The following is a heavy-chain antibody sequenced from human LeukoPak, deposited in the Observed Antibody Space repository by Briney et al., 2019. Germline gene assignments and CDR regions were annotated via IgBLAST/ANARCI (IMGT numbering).Heavy chain of an antibody. Sequence: SETLSLTCTVPGGSISSYYWSWIRQPAGKGLEWIGRIKTSGSTNYNPSLKSRVTMSVDTSKNRFSLKLTSVTAADTAVYYCARDEGQLAGYYFDYWGQGTLVTVSS. D-gene: IGHD6-6*01. V-gene: IGHV4-4*07. CDR2: IKTSGST. CDR1: GGSISSYY. J-gene: IGHJ4*02. CDR3: ARDEGQLAGYYFDY.